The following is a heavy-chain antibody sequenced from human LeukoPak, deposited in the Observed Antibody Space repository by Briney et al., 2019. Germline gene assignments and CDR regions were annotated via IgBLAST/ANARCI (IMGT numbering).Heavy chain of an antibody. Sequence: SETLSLTCTVSGYSISSGYYWGWIRQPPGKGLEWIGIIYHSGRTDYNPSLKSRVTISEDTSKNQFSLKLSSVTAADTAVYYCARDVVAARGSFDYWGQGTLVTVSS. D-gene: IGHD2-2*01. V-gene: IGHV4-38-2*02. CDR2: IYHSGRT. CDR1: GYSISSGYY. CDR3: ARDVVAARGSFDY. J-gene: IGHJ4*02.